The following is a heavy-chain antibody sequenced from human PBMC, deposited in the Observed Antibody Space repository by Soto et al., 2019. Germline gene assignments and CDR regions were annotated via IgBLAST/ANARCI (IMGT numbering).Heavy chain of an antibody. D-gene: IGHD5-18*01. V-gene: IGHV3-23*01. CDR2: ISGSGDNT. CDR1: GFSFSSYA. J-gene: IGHJ4*02. CDR3: ARSSVEHEMVTIPDHPFDH. Sequence: EVQLSDSGGNLVQWGGSLRLSCTASGFSFSSYAMNWVRQAPGKGLEWVSAISGSGDNTHYADSVKGRFSISRDNSRNTVYLQMNSLRDEDTAVYYCARSSVEHEMVTIPDHPFDHWGQGTLVTVSS.